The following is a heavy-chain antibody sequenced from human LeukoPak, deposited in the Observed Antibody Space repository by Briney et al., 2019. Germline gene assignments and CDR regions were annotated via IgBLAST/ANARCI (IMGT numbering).Heavy chain of an antibody. J-gene: IGHJ3*02. V-gene: IGHV4-59*11. CDR3: ASWGYAFDI. CDR1: GGSISSHY. Sequence: PSETLSLTCTVSGGSISSHYWSWIRQPPGKGLEWIGYIYYSGSTNYNPSLKSRVTISVDTSKNQFSLKLSSVTAADTAVYYCASWGYAFDIWGQGTMVTVSP. D-gene: IGHD3-16*01. CDR2: IYYSGST.